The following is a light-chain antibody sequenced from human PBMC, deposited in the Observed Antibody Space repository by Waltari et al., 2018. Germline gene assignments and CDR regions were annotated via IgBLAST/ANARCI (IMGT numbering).Light chain of an antibody. J-gene: IGKJ4*01. CDR1: QSISSY. CDR3: QQNYTTPRT. CDR2: AAS. V-gene: IGKV1-39*01. Sequence: DIQMTQSPSSLSASVGDRVTITCRASQSISSYLNWYQQKPGKAPNLLIYAASSLQSGVPSRFSGSGSGTEFALTISSLQPDDFATYYCQQNYTTPRTFGRGTKVEIK.